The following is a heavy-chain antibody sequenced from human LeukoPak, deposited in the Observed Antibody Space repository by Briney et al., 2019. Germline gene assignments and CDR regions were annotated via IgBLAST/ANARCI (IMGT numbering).Heavy chain of an antibody. J-gene: IGHJ3*02. CDR2: ISWNSGSI. CDR1: GFTFDDYA. D-gene: IGHD1-26*01. CDR3: AKGGATLPFDAFDI. V-gene: IGHV3-9*01. Sequence: GGSLRLSCAASGFTFDDYAMHWVRQAPGKGLEWVSGISWNSGSIGYADSVKGRFTISRDNAKNSLYLQMNSLRAEDTAVYYCAKGGATLPFDAFDIWGQGTMVTVSS.